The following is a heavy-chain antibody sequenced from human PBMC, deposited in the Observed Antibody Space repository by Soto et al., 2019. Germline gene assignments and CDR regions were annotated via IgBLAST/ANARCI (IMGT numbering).Heavy chain of an antibody. V-gene: IGHV5-10-1*01. CDR3: ARFIAAPYYYYGMDV. CDR1: GYSFTSYW. D-gene: IGHD6-6*01. J-gene: IGHJ6*02. CDR2: IDPSDSYT. Sequence: PGESLKNSCKGSGYSFTSYWISWVRQMPGKGLEWMGRIDPSDSYTNYSPSFQGHVTISADKSISTAYLQWSSLKASDTAMYYCARFIAAPYYYYGMDVWGQGTTVTVSS.